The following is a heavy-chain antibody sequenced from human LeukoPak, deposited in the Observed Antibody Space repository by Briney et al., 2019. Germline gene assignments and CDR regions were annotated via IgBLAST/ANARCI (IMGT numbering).Heavy chain of an antibody. CDR2: IYHSGST. Sequence: SETLSLTCPVSGYSISSGNYWGWIQQPPGKGLEWIGSIYHSGSTYYNPSLKSRVTISVDTSKNQFSLKLSSVTAADTAVYYCATTIFGVVKPWYYYYMDVWGKGTTVTVSS. CDR3: ATTIFGVVKPWYYYYMDV. V-gene: IGHV4-38-2*01. D-gene: IGHD3-3*01. J-gene: IGHJ6*03. CDR1: GYSISSGNY.